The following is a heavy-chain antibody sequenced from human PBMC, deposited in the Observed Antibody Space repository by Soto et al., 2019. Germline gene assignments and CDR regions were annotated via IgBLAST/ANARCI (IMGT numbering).Heavy chain of an antibody. J-gene: IGHJ4*02. Sequence: GASVKVSCKVSGYTLTELSMHWVRQAPGKGLEWMGGFDPEDGETIYAQKFQGRVTMTEDTSTDTAYMELSSLRSEDTAVYYCATIGGAYDSSGYRFDYWGQGTLVTVSS. CDR1: GYTLTELS. CDR3: ATIGGAYDSSGYRFDY. D-gene: IGHD3-22*01. CDR2: FDPEDGET. V-gene: IGHV1-24*01.